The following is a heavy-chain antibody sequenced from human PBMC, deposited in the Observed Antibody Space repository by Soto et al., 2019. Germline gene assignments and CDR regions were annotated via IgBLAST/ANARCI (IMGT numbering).Heavy chain of an antibody. V-gene: IGHV5-51*01. CDR2: IYPGDSDT. CDR1: GYXFTSYW. Sequence: EXLKISCKCSGYXFTSYWVVWVRHMPGKGLEWMGIIYPGDSDTRYSPSFQGQVTISADKSIITAYLQWSSLKAADTAMYYCARQESAMEGYWFDPWGQGTLGTVSS. J-gene: IGHJ5*02. CDR3: ARQESAMEGYWFDP. D-gene: IGHD5-18*01.